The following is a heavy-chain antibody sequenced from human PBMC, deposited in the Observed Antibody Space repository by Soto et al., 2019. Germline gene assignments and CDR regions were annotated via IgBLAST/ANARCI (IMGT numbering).Heavy chain of an antibody. V-gene: IGHV3-23*01. Sequence: PGGSLRLSCAASGFTFSSYAMSWVRQAPGKGLEWVSAISGSGGSTYYADSVKGRFTISRDNSKNTLYLQMNSLRAEGTAVYYCAKTRGYSSSWYPDQYYFDYWGQGTLVTVSS. J-gene: IGHJ4*02. D-gene: IGHD6-13*01. CDR1: GFTFSSYA. CDR3: AKTRGYSSSWYPDQYYFDY. CDR2: ISGSGGST.